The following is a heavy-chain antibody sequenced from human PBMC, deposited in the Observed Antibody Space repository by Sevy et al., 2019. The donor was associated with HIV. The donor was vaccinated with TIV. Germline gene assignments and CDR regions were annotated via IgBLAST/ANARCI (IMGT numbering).Heavy chain of an antibody. CDR1: GFTFSSYA. CDR2: ISGGGGST. J-gene: IGHJ4*02. CDR3: AKDMTVAAPPYTYYFDY. V-gene: IGHV3-23*01. Sequence: GGSLRLSCAASGFTFSSYAMSWVRQAPGKGLEWVSAISGGGGSTYYADSVKGRFTISRDNSKNTLYLQMNSLRAEDTAVYYCAKDMTVAAPPYTYYFDYWGQGTLVTVSS. D-gene: IGHD6-19*01.